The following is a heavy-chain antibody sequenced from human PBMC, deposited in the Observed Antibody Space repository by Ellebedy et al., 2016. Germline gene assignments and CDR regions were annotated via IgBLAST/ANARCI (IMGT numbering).Heavy chain of an antibody. V-gene: IGHV4-34*01. D-gene: IGHD6-19*01. CDR3: AAIGWRFDY. Sequence: SETLSLTXPVYGASFSGYYWSWIRQPPGKGLEWIGEINHSGSTNYNPSLKSRVTVSVDTSKNQFSLKLSSVTAADTAVYYCAAIGWRFDYWGQGTLVTVSS. CDR2: INHSGST. J-gene: IGHJ4*02. CDR1: GASFSGYY.